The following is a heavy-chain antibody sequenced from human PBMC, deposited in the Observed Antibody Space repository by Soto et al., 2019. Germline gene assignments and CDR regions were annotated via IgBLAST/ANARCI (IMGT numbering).Heavy chain of an antibody. D-gene: IGHD6-19*01. CDR2: INHSGST. V-gene: IGHV4-34*01. J-gene: IGHJ6*02. CDR3: ARLGWLAGGYYYYYGMDV. Sequence: SETLSLTCSVYGGSFRGYYWSWIRQPPGKGLEWIGEINHSGSTNYNPSLKSRVTISVDTSKNQFSLKLSSVTAADTAVYYCARLGWLAGGYYYYYGMDVWGQGTTVTVSS. CDR1: GGSFRGYY.